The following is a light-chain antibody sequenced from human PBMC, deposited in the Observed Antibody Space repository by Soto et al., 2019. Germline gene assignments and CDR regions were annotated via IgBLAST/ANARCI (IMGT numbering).Light chain of an antibody. CDR2: GAS. V-gene: IGKV3-15*01. Sequence: EIVMTQSPATLSAYPGERATLSCRASQSVSSNLAWYQQKPGQAPRLLIYGASTRATGIPARFSGSGSGTEFTLTISSLQSEDFAVYYCQQYNNWPPWTFGQGTKVDIK. J-gene: IGKJ1*01. CDR1: QSVSSN. CDR3: QQYNNWPPWT.